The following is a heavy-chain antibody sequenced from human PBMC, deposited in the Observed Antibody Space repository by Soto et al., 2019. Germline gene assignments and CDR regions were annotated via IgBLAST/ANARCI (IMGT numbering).Heavy chain of an antibody. CDR2: ITRTDST. J-gene: IGHJ4*02. CDR1: GFTFSNYA. Sequence: EVQLLESGGGLGQPGGSLRLSCTASGFTFSNYAMSWVRQAPGKGLEWVSAITRTDSTYYEDSVKVRFTSSRDNSRNTLYLQMISLGAEDAALYYCAKALVGEVGATDYWGQGTLVTVSS. CDR3: AKALVGEVGATDY. V-gene: IGHV3-23*01. D-gene: IGHD1-26*01.